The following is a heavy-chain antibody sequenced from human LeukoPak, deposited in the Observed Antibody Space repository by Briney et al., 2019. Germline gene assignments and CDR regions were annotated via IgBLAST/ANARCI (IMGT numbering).Heavy chain of an antibody. J-gene: IGHJ6*03. CDR2: IFASGGT. CDR3: ARAWVTGIKNYYYYYMDV. V-gene: IGHV4-4*07. Sequence: SSETVSFTCSVSGGSISSFYWSWVRQPAGKGLEWIGRIFASGGTSYNPSLKSRVTISVDKSKNQFSLNLSSVTAADTAVYFCARAWVTGIKNYYYYYMDVWGKGITVSVSS. CDR1: GGSISSFY. D-gene: IGHD2-21*02.